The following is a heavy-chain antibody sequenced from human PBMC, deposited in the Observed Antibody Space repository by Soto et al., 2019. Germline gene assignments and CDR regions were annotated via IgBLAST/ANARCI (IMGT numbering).Heavy chain of an antibody. J-gene: IGHJ5*02. CDR3: ARDSQDGYLNWFDP. V-gene: IGHV4-30-4*01. D-gene: IGHD3-22*01. CDR2: IYYSGST. CDR1: GGSISSGDYY. Sequence: SETLSLTCTVSGGSISSGDYYWSWIRQPPGKGLEWIGYIYYSGSTYYNQSLKSRVTISVDTFKNQFSLKLSSVTAADTAVYYCARDSQDGYLNWFDPWGQGTLVTVSS.